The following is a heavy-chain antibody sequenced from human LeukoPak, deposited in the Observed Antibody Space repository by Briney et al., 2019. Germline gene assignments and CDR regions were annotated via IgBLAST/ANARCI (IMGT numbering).Heavy chain of an antibody. D-gene: IGHD2-21*02. CDR1: GGSISGSY. J-gene: IGHJ5*02. CDR3: ARHSSTGGIDCLDP. Sequence: SETLSLTCTVSGGSISGSYWSWLRQPPGKGLEWIGCIYYSGSSNSNPSLKSRVTISVDTSKNQFSLKLRSVTAAGTAVYYCARHSSTGGIDCLDPWGQGTLVTVSS. V-gene: IGHV4-59*08. CDR2: IYYSGSS.